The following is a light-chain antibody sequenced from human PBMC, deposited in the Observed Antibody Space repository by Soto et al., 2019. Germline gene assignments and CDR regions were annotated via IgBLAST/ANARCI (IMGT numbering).Light chain of an antibody. CDR1: QSISSW. CDR2: KAS. CDR3: QQYNSYSGT. Sequence: DIQMTQSPSTLSASVGARVTITCRASQSISSWLAWYQQKPGKAPKLLIYKASSLESGVPSRFSGSGSGTEFTLTISSLQPDDFATYYCQQYNSYSGTFGPGTKGDIK. V-gene: IGKV1-5*03. J-gene: IGKJ3*01.